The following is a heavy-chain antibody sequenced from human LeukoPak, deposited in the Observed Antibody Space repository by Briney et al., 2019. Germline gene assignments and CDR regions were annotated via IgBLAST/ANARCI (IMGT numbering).Heavy chain of an antibody. CDR2: IHPGDLDT. Sequence: GESLKISYKASGYTLSDYWIGWVRQMPGKGLEWMGIIHPGDLDTRYSPSLQGQVTISLDRSISTAYLQWSSLKASDTAMYYCARHGYCSKTTCYNQIDPWGQGTLVTVSS. D-gene: IGHD2-2*02. CDR3: ARHGYCSKTTCYNQIDP. J-gene: IGHJ5*02. V-gene: IGHV5-51*01. CDR1: GYTLSDYW.